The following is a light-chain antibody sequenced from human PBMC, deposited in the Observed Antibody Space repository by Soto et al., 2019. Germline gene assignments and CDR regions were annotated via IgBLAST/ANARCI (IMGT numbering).Light chain of an antibody. CDR3: QQSYSTPPT. V-gene: IGKV1-39*01. CDR2: AAS. Sequence: DIQMTQSPSSLSSSVGDRFTITCRASQGISTYLNWYHQKPGKAPKLLIYAASSLQSGVPSRFSGSGSETDFTLTISGLQSEDFATYYCQQSYSTPPTFGQGTRLEIK. J-gene: IGKJ5*01. CDR1: QGISTY.